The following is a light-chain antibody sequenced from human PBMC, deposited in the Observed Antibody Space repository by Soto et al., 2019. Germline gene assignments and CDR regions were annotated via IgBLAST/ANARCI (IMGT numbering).Light chain of an antibody. V-gene: IGKV3-15*01. CDR3: QKYNSAPLT. CDR2: RAS. J-gene: IGKJ4*01. CDR1: QTIYSN. Sequence: IVMTQSPATLSVSPGERATLSCRAGQTIYSNVAWYQQRPGQAPRLLIYRASTRATGVPARFSGSGSGTEFTLTVSSLQPEDVATYYCQKYNSAPLTFGGGTKVDIK.